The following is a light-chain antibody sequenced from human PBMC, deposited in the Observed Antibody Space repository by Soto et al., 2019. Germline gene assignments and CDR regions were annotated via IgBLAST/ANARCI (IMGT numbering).Light chain of an antibody. CDR2: EVS. V-gene: IGLV2-14*01. CDR3: SSYTSSRIYV. Sequence: QSVLTQPASVSGSPGQSITISCTGTSSDVGGYNYVSWYQQHPGKAPKLMIYEVSNRPSGVSNRFSGSKSGNTASLTISGLQAEDEADYYCSSYTSSRIYVLGNGTKVTVL. CDR1: SSDVGGYNY. J-gene: IGLJ1*01.